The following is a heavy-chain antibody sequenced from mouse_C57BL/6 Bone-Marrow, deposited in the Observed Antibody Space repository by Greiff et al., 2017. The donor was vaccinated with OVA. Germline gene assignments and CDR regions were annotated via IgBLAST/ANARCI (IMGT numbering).Heavy chain of an antibody. J-gene: IGHJ1*03. CDR3: TTGDYPWYFDV. Sequence: VQLQQSGAELVRPGASVKLSCTASGFNIKDDYMHWVKQRPEQGLEWIGWIDPENGDTEYASKFQGKATITADTSSNTAYLQLSSLTSEDTAVYYCTTGDYPWYFDVWGTGTTVTVSS. CDR2: IDPENGDT. V-gene: IGHV14-4*01. CDR1: GFNIKDDY. D-gene: IGHD2-4*01.